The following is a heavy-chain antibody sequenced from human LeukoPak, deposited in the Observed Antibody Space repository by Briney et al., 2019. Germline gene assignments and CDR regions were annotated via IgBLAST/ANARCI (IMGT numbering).Heavy chain of an antibody. D-gene: IGHD2-21*02. CDR2: ISAYNGNT. CDR1: GYTFTSYG. J-gene: IGHJ4*02. Sequence: ASVKVSCKASGYTFTSYGISWVRQAPRQGLEWMGWISAYNGNTNYAQKLQGRVTMTTDTSTSTAYMELRSLRSDDTAVYYCASGYCGGDCYNPFDYWGQGTLVTVSS. CDR3: ASGYCGGDCYNPFDY. V-gene: IGHV1-18*01.